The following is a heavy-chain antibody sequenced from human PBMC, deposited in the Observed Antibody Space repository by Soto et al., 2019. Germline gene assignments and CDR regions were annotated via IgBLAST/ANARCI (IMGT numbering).Heavy chain of an antibody. J-gene: IGHJ6*02. D-gene: IGHD2-8*01. Sequence: ASVKVSCKASGYSFTTYGISWVRQAPGQGLEWMGWISGYNGDTNNAQKFQDRVTMTIDRSTTTAYLELRSLTSDDTAVYYCAKNGHPPYYYYGMDVSGQGTTVTVSS. CDR3: AKNGHPPYYYYGMDV. CDR1: GYSFTTYG. V-gene: IGHV1-18*01. CDR2: ISGYNGDT.